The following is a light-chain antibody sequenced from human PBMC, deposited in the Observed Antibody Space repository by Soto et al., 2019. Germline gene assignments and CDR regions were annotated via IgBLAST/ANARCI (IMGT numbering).Light chain of an antibody. CDR3: CSYRSTSTLV. Sequence: QSALTQPASVSGSPGQSVTISCTGTSSDIGAYKYVSWCQHHPGKSPRLMIYEVSNRPSGVSNRFSASKSGNTASLTISGLQAEDEADYYCCSYRSTSTLVFGGGTQLTVL. J-gene: IGLJ2*01. V-gene: IGLV2-14*01. CDR2: EVS. CDR1: SSDIGAYKY.